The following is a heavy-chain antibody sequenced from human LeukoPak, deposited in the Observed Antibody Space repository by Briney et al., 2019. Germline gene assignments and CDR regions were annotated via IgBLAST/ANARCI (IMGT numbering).Heavy chain of an antibody. V-gene: IGHV4-30-2*01. CDR3: ARWNWGSKDWFDP. D-gene: IGHD7-27*01. J-gene: IGHJ5*02. CDR1: GGSISSGGYS. CDR2: IYHSGST. Sequence: SETLSLTCAVSGGSISSGGYSWSWIRQPPGKGLEWIGYIYHSGSTYYNPSLKSRVTISVDRSKNQFSLKLSSVTAADTAVYYCARWNWGSKDWFDPWGQGTLVTVSS.